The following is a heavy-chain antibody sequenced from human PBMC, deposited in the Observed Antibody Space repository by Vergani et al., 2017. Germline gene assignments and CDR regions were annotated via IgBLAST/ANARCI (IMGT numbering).Heavy chain of an antibody. CDR1: GFTFSDYY. V-gene: IGHV3-11*06. Sequence: QVQLVESGGGLVKPGGSLRLSCAASGFTFSDYYMSWIRQAPGKGLEWVSYISSSSSYTNYADSVKGRFTISRDNAKNSLYLQMNSLRAEDTAVYYCARDMHSSSPYWYFDIWGRGTLVTVSS. D-gene: IGHD6-6*01. CDR3: ARDMHSSSPYWYFDI. CDR2: ISSSSSYT. J-gene: IGHJ2*01.